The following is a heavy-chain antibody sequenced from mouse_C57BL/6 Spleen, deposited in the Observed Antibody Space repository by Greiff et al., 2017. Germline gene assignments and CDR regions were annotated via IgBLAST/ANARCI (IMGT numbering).Heavy chain of an antibody. V-gene: IGHV1-15*01. D-gene: IGHD2-3*01. CDR1: GYTFTDYE. Sequence: LVESGAELVRPGASVTLSCKASGYTFTDYEMHWVKQTPVHGLEWIGAIDPETGGTAYNQKFKGKAILTADKSSSTAYMELRSLTSEDSAVYYCTRWDGYYDAMDDWGQGTSVTVSA. J-gene: IGHJ4*01. CDR2: IDPETGGT. CDR3: TRWDGYYDAMDD.